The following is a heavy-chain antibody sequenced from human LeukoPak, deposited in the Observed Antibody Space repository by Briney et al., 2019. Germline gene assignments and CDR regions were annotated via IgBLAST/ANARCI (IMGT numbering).Heavy chain of an antibody. D-gene: IGHD2-15*01. V-gene: IGHV3-23*01. CDR3: AKDQVGVVAPDAFDI. CDR1: GFTFDDYA. J-gene: IGHJ3*02. Sequence: GGSLRLSCAASGFTFDDYAMHWVRQAPGKGLEWVSAISGSGGSTYYADSVKGRFTISRDNSKNTLYLQMNSLRAEDTAVYYCAKDQVGVVAPDAFDIWGQGTMVTVSS. CDR2: ISGSGGST.